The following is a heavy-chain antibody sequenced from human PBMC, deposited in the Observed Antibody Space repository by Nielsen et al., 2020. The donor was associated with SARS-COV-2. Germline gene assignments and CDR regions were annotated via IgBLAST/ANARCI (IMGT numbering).Heavy chain of an antibody. V-gene: IGHV1-69*13. J-gene: IGHJ4*02. CDR1: GGTFSSYA. CDR2: TIPIFGTA. Sequence: SVKVSCKASGGTFSSYAISWVRQAPGQGLEWMGGTIPIFGTANYAQKFQGRVTITADESTSTAYMELSSLRSEDTAVYYCARDTYYYDSSGYYYEVVDYFDYWGQGTLVTVSS. D-gene: IGHD3-22*01. CDR3: ARDTYYYDSSGYYYEVVDYFDY.